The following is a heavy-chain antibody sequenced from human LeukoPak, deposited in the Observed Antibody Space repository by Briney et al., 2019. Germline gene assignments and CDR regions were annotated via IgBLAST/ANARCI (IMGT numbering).Heavy chain of an antibody. Sequence: GGSLRLSCAASGFTFDDYGMSWVRQAPGKGLEWVSGINWNGGSTGYADSVKGRFTISRDNAKNSLYLQMNSLRAEDTALYYCAREGGSGSRYGWGYYYMDVWGKGATVTVSS. CDR3: AREGGSGSRYGWGYYYMDV. CDR2: INWNGGST. V-gene: IGHV3-20*04. CDR1: GFTFDDYG. J-gene: IGHJ6*03. D-gene: IGHD3-10*01.